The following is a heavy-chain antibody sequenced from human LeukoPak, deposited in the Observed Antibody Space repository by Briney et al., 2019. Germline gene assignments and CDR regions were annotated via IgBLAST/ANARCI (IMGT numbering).Heavy chain of an antibody. V-gene: IGHV4-39*07. CDR2: IYYSGST. CDR1: GGSITSSTYY. CDR3: ARRTASALEGFDI. D-gene: IGHD6-19*01. J-gene: IGHJ3*02. Sequence: PSETLSLTCTVSGGSITSSTYYWGWIRQPPGKGLEWIGSIYYSGSTYYSPSLKSRVTISVDTSKNQFSLKLSSVTAADTAVYYCARRTASALEGFDIWGQGTMVTVSS.